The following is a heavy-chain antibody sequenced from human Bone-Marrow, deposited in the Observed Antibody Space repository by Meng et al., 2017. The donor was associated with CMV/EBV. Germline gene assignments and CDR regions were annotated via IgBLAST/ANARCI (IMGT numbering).Heavy chain of an antibody. CDR3: ASGSALGYYGMDL. J-gene: IGHJ6*02. V-gene: IGHV4-39*01. D-gene: IGHD1-26*01. CDR2: FYYSGTT. Sequence: GSLRLSCTVSGGSIRNSSYYWDWVRQAPGKGLEWIGNFYYSGTTSYTPSLKSRVTISGDTSKNQFSLKLYSVTATDTAVYYCASGSALGYYGMDLWGQGTTVTVSS. CDR1: GGSIRNSSYY.